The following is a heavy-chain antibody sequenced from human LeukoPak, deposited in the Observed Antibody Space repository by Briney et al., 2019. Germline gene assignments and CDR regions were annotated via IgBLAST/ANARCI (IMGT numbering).Heavy chain of an antibody. V-gene: IGHV3-9*01. Sequence: PGGSLRLSCEVSGFIFDAYAMHWVRQAPGKGLEWVSGISWNSGAIGYAESVRGRFSISRDNTKNSLYLQMNSLTPDDTALYYCARVSVRGGSYFYALDVWGQGTTVTVSS. CDR2: ISWNSGAI. D-gene: IGHD3-10*01. CDR3: ARVSVRGGSYFYALDV. CDR1: GFIFDAYA. J-gene: IGHJ6*02.